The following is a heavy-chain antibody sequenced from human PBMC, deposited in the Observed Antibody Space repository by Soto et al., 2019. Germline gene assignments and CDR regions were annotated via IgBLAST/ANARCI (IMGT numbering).Heavy chain of an antibody. D-gene: IGHD3-10*01. V-gene: IGHV4-4*07. Sequence: SETLSLTCTVSGDPITSYFWTWLRQPAGKGLEWIGHVFPGGPTSHNSSLKSRVSMSVDTSKNQFSLTLTSVTAADTAVYYCARTLSGFTYGSRQFYFDYWGQGTLVTV. J-gene: IGHJ4*02. CDR2: VFPGGPT. CDR3: ARTLSGFTYGSRQFYFDY. CDR1: GDPITSYF.